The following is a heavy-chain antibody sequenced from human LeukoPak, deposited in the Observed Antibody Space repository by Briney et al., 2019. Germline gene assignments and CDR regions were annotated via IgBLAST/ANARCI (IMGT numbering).Heavy chain of an antibody. CDR3: AKGHGDSSGYYYFDS. Sequence: GGSLRLSCAASGFTFDDYGMSWVRQAPGKGLEWVSAIRGNAGTTYYADSVKGRFTIFRDNSKNMLYLQMNSLRVEDTAVYYCAKGHGDSSGYYYFDSWGQGTLVTVSS. D-gene: IGHD3-22*01. CDR2: IRGNAGTT. CDR1: GFTFDDYG. V-gene: IGHV3-23*01. J-gene: IGHJ4*02.